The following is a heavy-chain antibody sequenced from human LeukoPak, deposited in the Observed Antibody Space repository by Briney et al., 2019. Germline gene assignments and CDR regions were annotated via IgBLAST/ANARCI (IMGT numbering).Heavy chain of an antibody. CDR1: GFTFSSYW. J-gene: IGHJ4*02. V-gene: IGHV3-7*01. CDR2: IKQDGSEK. D-gene: IGHD6-19*01. Sequence: PGGSLRLSCAASGFTFSSYWMSWVRQAPGKGLEWVANIKQDGSEKYYVDSVKGRFTISRDNAKNSLYLQMNSLRAEDTAVYYCARFGSGWYGGPYAWGYFDYWGQGTLVTVSS. CDR3: ARFGSGWYGGPYAWGYFDY.